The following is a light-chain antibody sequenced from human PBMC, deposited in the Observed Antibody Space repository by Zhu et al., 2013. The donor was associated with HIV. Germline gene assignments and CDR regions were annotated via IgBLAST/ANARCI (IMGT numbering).Light chain of an antibody. CDR1: QSVSSNF. CDR2: GAS. J-gene: IGKJ3*01. Sequence: DIVLTQSPGTLSLSPGERATLSCRASQSVSSNFLAWYQQRPGQAPRLLMYGASTRGTGIPDRFSGSGSGTDFSLSISRLEPEDFALYYCQQYGDSPPFTFGPGTKVDIK. V-gene: IGKV3-20*01. CDR3: QQYGDSPPFT.